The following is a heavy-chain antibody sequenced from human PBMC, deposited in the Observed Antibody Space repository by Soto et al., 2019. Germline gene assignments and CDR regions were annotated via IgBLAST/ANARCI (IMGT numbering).Heavy chain of an antibody. CDR3: ARSVEGHFDY. D-gene: IGHD6-19*01. V-gene: IGHV3-48*02. Sequence: EVQLVESGGDLVQRGGSLRLSCVGSGFTFSVYSMNWVRQAPGKGLEWFSYITSDTKTIKYADSVKGRFTISRDNAKNSVTLQMNSLRDEDTAVYYCARSVEGHFDYWGQGTVVTVSS. CDR2: ITSDTKTI. J-gene: IGHJ4*02. CDR1: GFTFSVYS.